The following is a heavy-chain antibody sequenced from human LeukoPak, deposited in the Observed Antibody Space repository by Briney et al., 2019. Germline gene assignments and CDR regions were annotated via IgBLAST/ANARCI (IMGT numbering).Heavy chain of an antibody. Sequence: GGSLRLSCAASGFTFSSYAMHWVRQAPGKGLEWVAVISYDGSNKYYADSVKGRFTISRDNAKNSLYLQMNSLRVEDTAVYYCTRAGGYGSGSSYYYMDVWGKGTTVTVSS. V-gene: IGHV3-30*04. D-gene: IGHD3-10*01. CDR2: ISYDGSNK. J-gene: IGHJ6*03. CDR3: TRAGGYGSGSSYYYMDV. CDR1: GFTFSSYA.